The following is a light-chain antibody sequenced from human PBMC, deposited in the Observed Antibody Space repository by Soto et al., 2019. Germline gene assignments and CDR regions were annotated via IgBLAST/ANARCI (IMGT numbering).Light chain of an antibody. Sequence: DIPMTQSPSSLSASVGDRVTITCPASQSISSYLNWYQQKPGKAHKLLIYAASSLQSGVPSRFSGSGSGTDFALTISSLQPEDFATYYCQQSYSTPGSFGPGTKVDIK. V-gene: IGKV1-39*01. J-gene: IGKJ3*01. CDR1: QSISSY. CDR3: QQSYSTPGS. CDR2: AAS.